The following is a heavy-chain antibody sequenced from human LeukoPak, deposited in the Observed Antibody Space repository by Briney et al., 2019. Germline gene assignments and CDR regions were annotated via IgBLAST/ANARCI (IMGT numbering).Heavy chain of an antibody. V-gene: IGHV3-21*01. CDR3: ARDSYCSGGSCYSRGLDY. CDR1: GFTFSSYS. J-gene: IGHJ4*02. CDR2: ISSSSSYI. D-gene: IGHD2-15*01. Sequence: GGSLRLSCAASGFTFSSYSMNWVRQAPGKGLEWVSSISSSSSYIYYADSVKGRFTISRDNAKNSLYLQMNSLRAEDTAVYYCARDSYCSGGSCYSRGLDYWGQGILVTVSS.